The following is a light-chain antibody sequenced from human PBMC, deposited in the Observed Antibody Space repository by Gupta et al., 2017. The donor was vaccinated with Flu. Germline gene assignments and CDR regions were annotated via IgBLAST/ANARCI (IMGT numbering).Light chain of an antibody. V-gene: IGLV2-11*01. CDR2: EVS. CDR3: CSYAGSYTFAV. CDR1: SSDVGGYNY. Sequence: QSALTQPRSVSGSPGPSVTISCTGTSSDVGGYNYVSWYQQHPGKAPKLMIYEVSQRPSGVTDRFSGSKSGSTASLTISGLQAEDEANYYCCSYAGSYTFAVFGGGTKLTVL. J-gene: IGLJ2*01.